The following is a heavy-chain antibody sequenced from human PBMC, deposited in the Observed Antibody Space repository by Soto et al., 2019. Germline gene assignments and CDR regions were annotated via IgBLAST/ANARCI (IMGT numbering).Heavy chain of an antibody. CDR2: IYHSGST. J-gene: IGHJ4*02. D-gene: IGHD2-21*01. Sequence: PSETLSLTCTVSGDSFSSSNWWSWVRQSPGKGLEWIGEIYHSGSTNYNPSLKSRVIISVDKSKRQFSLKLTSVNTADTAIYYCTRGGDPYKTGHWGQGTLVTVSS. V-gene: IGHV4-4*02. CDR3: TRGGDPYKTGH. CDR1: GDSFSSSNW.